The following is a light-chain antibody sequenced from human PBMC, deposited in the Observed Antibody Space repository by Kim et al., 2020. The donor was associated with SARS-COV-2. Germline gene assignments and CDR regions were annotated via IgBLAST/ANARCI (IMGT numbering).Light chain of an antibody. Sequence: PGEEATLSCRASQTVSSSYLAWYQQKPGQAPRLLILGASRRATGIPDRFSGSGSGTDFTHTISRLEPEDFAVYYCQHYGSSPPVTFGRGTKVEIK. CDR3: QHYGSSPPVT. CDR1: QTVSSSY. CDR2: GAS. V-gene: IGKV3-20*01. J-gene: IGKJ4*01.